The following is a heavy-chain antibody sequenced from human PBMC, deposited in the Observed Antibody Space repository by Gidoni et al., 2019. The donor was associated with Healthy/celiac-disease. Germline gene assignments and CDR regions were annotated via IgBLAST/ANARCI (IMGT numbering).Heavy chain of an antibody. V-gene: IGHV3-23*01. CDR2: IGGSGGST. J-gene: IGHJ5*02. D-gene: IGHD3-3*01. CDR1: GFTFSSYA. CDR3: AKDRYYDFWSGSNWFDP. Sequence: EVQLLESGGGLVQPGGSLRISCAASGFTFSSYAMSWVRQAPGKGLEWVSAIGGSGGSTYYADSVKGRFTISRDNSKNTLYLQMNSLRAEDTAVYYCAKDRYYDFWSGSNWFDPWGQGTLVTVSS.